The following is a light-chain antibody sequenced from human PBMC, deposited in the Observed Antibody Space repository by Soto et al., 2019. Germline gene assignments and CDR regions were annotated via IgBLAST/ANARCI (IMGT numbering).Light chain of an antibody. Sequence: DIQMTQSPSSLSASVTDKVTITCRASQSISTYLNWYQQKPGQAPQLLIYSASNLQSGVPSRFSGSGSGTEVNLTISSLTPEDFAAYYCQQSYTSPVTFGQGTRLEIK. CDR1: QSISTY. J-gene: IGKJ5*01. V-gene: IGKV1-39*01. CDR2: SAS. CDR3: QQSYTSPVT.